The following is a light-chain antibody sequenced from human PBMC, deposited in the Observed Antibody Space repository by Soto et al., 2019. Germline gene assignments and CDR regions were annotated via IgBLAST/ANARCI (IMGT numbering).Light chain of an antibody. Sequence: DIQMTQSPSTLSTSVGDRVTITCRASQSISSWLAWYQQKPGKAPKLLIYQASSLQSGVPSRFSGSGSGTVFTLTISSLQPDDFATYYCQQYNSYSETFGQGTKVEIK. J-gene: IGKJ1*01. V-gene: IGKV1-5*03. CDR1: QSISSW. CDR2: QAS. CDR3: QQYNSYSET.